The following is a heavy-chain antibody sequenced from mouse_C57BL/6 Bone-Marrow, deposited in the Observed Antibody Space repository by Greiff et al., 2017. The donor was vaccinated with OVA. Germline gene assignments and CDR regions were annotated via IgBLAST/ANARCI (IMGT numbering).Heavy chain of an antibody. CDR1: GFSLTSYG. CDR3: ASPGNWSAMDY. Sequence: QVQLQQSGPGLVQPSQSLSITCTVSGFSLTSYGVHWVRQSPGKGLEWLGVIWSGGSTDSNAAFISRLSISKDNSKSQVFFKMNSLQADDTAIYYCASPGNWSAMDYWGQGTSVTVSS. J-gene: IGHJ4*01. CDR2: IWSGGST. D-gene: IGHD2-1*01. V-gene: IGHV2-2*01.